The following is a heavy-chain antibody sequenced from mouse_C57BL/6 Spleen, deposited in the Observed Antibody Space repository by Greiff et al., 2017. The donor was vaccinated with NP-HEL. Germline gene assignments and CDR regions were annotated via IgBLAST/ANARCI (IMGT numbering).Heavy chain of an antibody. Sequence: EVQLQQSGPELVKPGASVKMSCKASGYTFTDYNMHWVKQSHGKSLEWIGYINPNNGGTSYNQKFKGKATLTVNKSSSTAYMELRSLTSEDSAVYYCARDGYDEGSFDYWGQGTTLTVSS. CDR3: ARDGYDEGSFDY. CDR2: INPNNGGT. J-gene: IGHJ2*01. CDR1: GYTFTDYN. V-gene: IGHV1-22*01. D-gene: IGHD2-2*01.